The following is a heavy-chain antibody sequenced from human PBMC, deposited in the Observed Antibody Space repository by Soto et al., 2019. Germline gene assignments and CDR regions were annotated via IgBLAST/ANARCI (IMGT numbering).Heavy chain of an antibody. CDR3: ARFIVVVRPLYAFDI. V-gene: IGHV4-39*01. D-gene: IGHD2-2*01. CDR2: IYYSGST. Sequence: QLQLQESGPGLVKPSETLSLTCTVSGGSISSSSYYWGWIRQPPGKGLEWIGSIYYSGSTYYNPSLKSRVTISVDTSKNQFSLKLSSVTAADTAVYYCARFIVVVRPLYAFDIWGQGTMVTVSS. CDR1: GGSISSSSYY. J-gene: IGHJ3*02.